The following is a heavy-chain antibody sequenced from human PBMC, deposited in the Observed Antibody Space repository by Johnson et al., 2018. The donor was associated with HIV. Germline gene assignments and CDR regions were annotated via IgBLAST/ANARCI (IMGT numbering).Heavy chain of an antibody. V-gene: IGHV3-30*02. CDR3: AKESKWESRTPHAFDL. CDR2: IRYDGSSK. J-gene: IGHJ3*01. CDR1: RFTFSSYG. D-gene: IGHD1-26*01. Sequence: QMQLVESGGGVVRPGGSLRLSCEASRFTFSSYGMHWVRQAPGKGLEWVAFIRYDGSSKYYADSVKGRFTVSRDNSKNTLYLQMKSLRPEDTAVYYCAKESKWESRTPHAFDLWGQGTMVTVSS.